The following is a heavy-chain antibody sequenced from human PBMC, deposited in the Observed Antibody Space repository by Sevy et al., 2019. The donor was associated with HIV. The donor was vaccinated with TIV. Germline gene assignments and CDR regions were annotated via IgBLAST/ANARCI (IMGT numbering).Heavy chain of an antibody. Sequence: GGSLRLSCAASGFTFNFFSMHWVRQAPGKGLEWVATISFAGSNEQYADSVKGRFTISRDNSKNSLFLQMNSLRADDSAVYYCALERLSSAVAEYFHNWGQGTLVTVSS. D-gene: IGHD1-1*01. CDR2: ISFAGSNE. V-gene: IGHV3-30-3*01. J-gene: IGHJ1*01. CDR1: GFTFNFFS. CDR3: ALERLSSAVAEYFHN.